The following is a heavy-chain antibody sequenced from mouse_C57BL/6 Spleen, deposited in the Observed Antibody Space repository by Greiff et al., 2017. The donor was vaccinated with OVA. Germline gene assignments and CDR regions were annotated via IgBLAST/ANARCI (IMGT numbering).Heavy chain of an antibody. Sequence: VQLQQPGAELVMPWASVKLSCKASGYTFTSYWMHWVKQRPGQGLEWIGEIDPSDSYTNYNQKFKGKSTLTVDKSSSTAYMQLSSLTSEDSAVYYCAKNTVARYFDVWGTGTTVTVSS. CDR2: IDPSDSYT. CDR3: AKNTVARYFDV. D-gene: IGHD1-1*01. CDR1: GYTFTSYW. V-gene: IGHV1-69*01. J-gene: IGHJ1*03.